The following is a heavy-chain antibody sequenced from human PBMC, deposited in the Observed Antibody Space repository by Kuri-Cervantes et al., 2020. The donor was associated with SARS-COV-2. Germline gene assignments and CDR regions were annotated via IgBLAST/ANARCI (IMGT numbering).Heavy chain of an antibody. CDR2: ISDWSLNI. D-gene: IGHD5-12*01. J-gene: IGHJ6*03. Sequence: ESLKIYCAASGFTFRSSHLNWVRQAPGKGLEWISSISDWSLNIYYADSVKGRFNISRDNAKNSLFLQMHSLRVENTAVYYCTRDRRRYSGDTSHFYMDVWGTGTTVTVSS. V-gene: IGHV3-48*01. CDR1: GFTFRSSH. CDR3: TRDRRRYSGDTSHFYMDV.